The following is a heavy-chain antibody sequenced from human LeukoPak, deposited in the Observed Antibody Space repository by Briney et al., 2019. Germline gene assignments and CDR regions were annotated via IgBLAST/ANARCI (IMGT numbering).Heavy chain of an antibody. CDR1: GFTFSSYW. CDR3: ERDLWDYLGTSWYFNL. V-gene: IGHV3-7*01. J-gene: IGHJ2*01. CDR2: IKQDGSEK. D-gene: IGHD7-27*01. Sequence: GGSLRLSCAASGFTFSSYWMSWVRQAPGKGLEWVANIKQDGSEKYYVDSVKGRFTISRDNAKNSLYLQMNSLRAEDTAVYYCERDLWDYLGTSWYFNLWGRGTLVTVSS.